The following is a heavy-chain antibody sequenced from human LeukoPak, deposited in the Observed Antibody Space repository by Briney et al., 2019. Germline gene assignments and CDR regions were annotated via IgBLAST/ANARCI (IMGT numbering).Heavy chain of an antibody. Sequence: GSLRLSCAASGFTFSSYSMNWVRQAPGKGLEWVSYISSSSSTIYYADSVKGRFTTSRDNAKNSLYLQMNSLRAEDTAVYYCARSHYYDSSGPPGYWGQGTLVTVSS. V-gene: IGHV3-48*04. CDR3: ARSHYYDSSGPPGY. D-gene: IGHD3-22*01. J-gene: IGHJ4*02. CDR2: ISSSSSTI. CDR1: GFTFSSYS.